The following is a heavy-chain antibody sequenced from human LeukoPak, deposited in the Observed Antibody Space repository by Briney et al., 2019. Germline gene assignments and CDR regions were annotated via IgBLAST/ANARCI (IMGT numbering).Heavy chain of an antibody. CDR1: GFTLSSYS. Sequence: PGGSLRLSCAASGFTLSSYSMSWVRQAPGKGLEWVSGISGSGGSTDYADSVKGRFTISRDNSKNTLYLQMNSLRVEDTAVYHCAKDPGYQVVYCFDYWGQGTLVTVSS. V-gene: IGHV3-23*01. CDR3: AKDPGYQVVYCFDY. CDR2: ISGSGGST. J-gene: IGHJ4*02. D-gene: IGHD2-2*01.